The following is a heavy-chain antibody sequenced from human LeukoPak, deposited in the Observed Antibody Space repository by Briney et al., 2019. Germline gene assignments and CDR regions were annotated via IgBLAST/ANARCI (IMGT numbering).Heavy chain of an antibody. Sequence: GGSLRLSCAASGFTVSSNYTSWVRQAPGKGLEWVSVIYSGGSTYYADSVKGRFTISRDNSKNTLYLQMNSLRAEDTAVYYCARDYAKAPYYYYGMDVWGQGTTVTVSS. V-gene: IGHV3-66*01. CDR1: GFTVSSNY. D-gene: IGHD4-17*01. J-gene: IGHJ6*02. CDR2: IYSGGST. CDR3: ARDYAKAPYYYYGMDV.